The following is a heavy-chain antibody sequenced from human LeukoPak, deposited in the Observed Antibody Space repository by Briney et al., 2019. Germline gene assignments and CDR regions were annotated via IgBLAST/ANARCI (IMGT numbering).Heavy chain of an antibody. Sequence: TGGSLRLSCAASGFTFSDYYMSWIRQALGKGLEWVSYISSSGSTIYYADSVKGRFTISRDNAKNSLYLQMNSLRAEDTAVYYCARDIVVVPAAAYYMDVWGKGTTVTVSS. D-gene: IGHD2-2*01. CDR2: ISSSGSTI. CDR1: GFTFSDYY. J-gene: IGHJ6*03. CDR3: ARDIVVVPAAAYYMDV. V-gene: IGHV3-11*04.